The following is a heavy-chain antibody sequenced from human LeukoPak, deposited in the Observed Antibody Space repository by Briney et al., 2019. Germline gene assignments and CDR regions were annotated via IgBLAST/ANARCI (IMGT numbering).Heavy chain of an antibody. V-gene: IGHV3-30*18. Sequence: PGRSLRLSCAASGFPFSNYGMHWVRQAPGRGVDWVAVICEVGFDKLYADSVKGRFTISSDNSKNTLYLQMRSLRPEDTAVYYCAKDKGREGDYWGQGNLVTVSS. CDR2: ICEVGFDK. CDR1: GFPFSNYG. CDR3: AKDKGREGDY. J-gene: IGHJ4*02.